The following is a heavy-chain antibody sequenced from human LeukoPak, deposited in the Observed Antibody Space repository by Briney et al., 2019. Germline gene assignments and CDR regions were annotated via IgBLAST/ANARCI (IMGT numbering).Heavy chain of an antibody. CDR2: IYHSGST. V-gene: IGHV4-38-2*02. CDR3: ASYYYGSGSYGEYYFDY. Sequence: SETLSLTCTVSGYSISSGYDWGWIRQPPGKGLEWIGSIYHSGSTYYNPSLKSRVTISVDTSKNQFSLKLSSVTAADTAVYYCASYYYGSGSYGEYYFDYWGQGTLVTVSS. CDR1: GYSISSGYD. J-gene: IGHJ4*02. D-gene: IGHD3-10*01.